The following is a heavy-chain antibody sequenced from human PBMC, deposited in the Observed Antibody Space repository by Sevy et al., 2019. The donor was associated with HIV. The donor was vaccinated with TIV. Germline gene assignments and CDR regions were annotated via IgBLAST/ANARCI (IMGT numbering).Heavy chain of an antibody. D-gene: IGHD4-4*01. Sequence: GGSLRLSCAASGFIFSNFGINWVRQAQGKGLEWVAIIWHDGTKKHYLESVKGRFTISRDNSKNTVYLQMNSLRVEDSGTYYCVRVTPDEDGTTLDSWGLGTLVTVSS. J-gene: IGHJ4*02. CDR3: VRVTPDEDGTTLDS. CDR1: GFIFSNFG. CDR2: IWHDGTKK. V-gene: IGHV3-33*01.